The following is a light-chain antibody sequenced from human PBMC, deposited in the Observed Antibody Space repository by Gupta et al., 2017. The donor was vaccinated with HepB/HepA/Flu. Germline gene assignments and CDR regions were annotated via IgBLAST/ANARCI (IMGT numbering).Light chain of an antibody. Sequence: DIQLTQPPSFLSASVGDRVTITCRASQDINSYLIWYQQKPGKAPNLLIYTASTLQGGVPSRFSGSGSGTEFTLTISSLQPEDFATYYCQQVNSYPITFGQGTLLDIK. CDR1: QDINSY. J-gene: IGKJ5*01. CDR2: TAS. V-gene: IGKV1-9*01. CDR3: QQVNSYPIT.